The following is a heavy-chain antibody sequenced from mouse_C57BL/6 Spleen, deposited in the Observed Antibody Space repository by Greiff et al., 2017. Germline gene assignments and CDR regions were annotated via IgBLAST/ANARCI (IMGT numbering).Heavy chain of an antibody. CDR2: ISSGSSTI. V-gene: IGHV5-17*01. Sequence: EVMLVESGGGLVKPGGSLKLSCAASGFTFSDYGMHWVRQAPEKGLEWVAYISSGSSTIYYADTVKGRFTISRDNAKNTLFLQMTSLRSEDTAMYYCASPYYGSSDWYFDVWGTGTTVTVSS. D-gene: IGHD1-1*01. CDR1: GFTFSDYG. CDR3: ASPYYGSSDWYFDV. J-gene: IGHJ1*03.